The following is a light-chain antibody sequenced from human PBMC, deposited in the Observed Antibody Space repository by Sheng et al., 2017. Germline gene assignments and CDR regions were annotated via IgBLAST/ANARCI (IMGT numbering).Light chain of an antibody. V-gene: IGKV1-5*03. CDR3: QQYDAYSLTWT. J-gene: IGKJ1*01. CDR2: KAS. CDR1: QSISSW. Sequence: DIQMTQSPSTLSASVGDRVTITCRAIQSISSWLAWFQQKPGKAPNLLIYKASSLESGVPSRFSGSGSGTEFTLTINSLQPDDFATYYCQQYDAYSLTWTFGQGTKVEIK.